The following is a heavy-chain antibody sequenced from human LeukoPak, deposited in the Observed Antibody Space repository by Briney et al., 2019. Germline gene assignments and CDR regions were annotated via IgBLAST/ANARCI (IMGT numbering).Heavy chain of an antibody. Sequence: GGSLRLSCAASGFTFDDYAMHWVRQIPGKGLEWVCCITGDGARAYYADSVKGRFTISRDNSKNSVFLQMNSLGSEDTALYYCAKDVSTSGWTSWGQGTLVTVPS. CDR2: ITGDGARA. D-gene: IGHD6-19*01. CDR3: AKDVSTSGWTS. V-gene: IGHV3-43*02. J-gene: IGHJ4*02. CDR1: GFTFDDYA.